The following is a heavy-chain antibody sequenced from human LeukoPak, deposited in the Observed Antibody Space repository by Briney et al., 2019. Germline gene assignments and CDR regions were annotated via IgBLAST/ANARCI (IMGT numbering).Heavy chain of an antibody. CDR1: GYTFTSYG. CDR3: ARGLATYDSSGYTAFDI. V-gene: IGHV1-18*01. CDR2: ISAYNGNT. Sequence: ASVRVSCKASGYTFTSYGISWVRQAPGQGFQWMGWISAYNGNTNYAQKFQGRVTMTTDTSTSTAYMELSRLRSDDTAVYYCARGLATYDSSGYTAFDIWGQGTMVTVSS. D-gene: IGHD3-22*01. J-gene: IGHJ3*02.